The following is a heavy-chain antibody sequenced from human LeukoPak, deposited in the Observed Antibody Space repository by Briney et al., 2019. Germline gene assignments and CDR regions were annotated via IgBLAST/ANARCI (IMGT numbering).Heavy chain of an antibody. Sequence: SETLSLTCTVSGGSISSYYWSWIRQPPGKGLEWIGYIYYSGSTNYNPSLKSRVTISVDTSKNQFSLKLSSVTAADTAVYYCASRRVDIVATISFDYWGQGTLVTVSS. CDR2: IYYSGST. J-gene: IGHJ4*02. D-gene: IGHD5-12*01. V-gene: IGHV4-59*01. CDR1: GGSISSYY. CDR3: ASRRVDIVATISFDY.